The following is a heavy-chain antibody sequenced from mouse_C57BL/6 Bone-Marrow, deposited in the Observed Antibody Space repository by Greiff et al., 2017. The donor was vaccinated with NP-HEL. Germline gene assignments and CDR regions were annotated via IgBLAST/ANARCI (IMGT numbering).Heavy chain of an antibody. CDR2: IYPSDSET. CDR1: GYTFTSYW. D-gene: IGHD1-1*01. J-gene: IGHJ1*03. V-gene: IGHV1-61*01. Sequence: VQLQQSGAELVRPGSSVKLSCKASGYTFTSYWMDWVKQRPGQGLERIGNIYPSDSETHYNQKFKDKATLTVDKSSITAYMQLSSLTSEDSAVYYCARNYGSSSDFDVWGTGTTVTVSS. CDR3: ARNYGSSSDFDV.